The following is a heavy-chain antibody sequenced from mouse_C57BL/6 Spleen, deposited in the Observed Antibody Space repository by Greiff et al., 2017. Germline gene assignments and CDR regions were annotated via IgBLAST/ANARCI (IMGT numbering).Heavy chain of an antibody. CDR1: GYTFTGYW. CDR3: ARSEYSNYVDAMDY. Sequence: VQLQESGAELMKPGASVKLSCKATGYTFTGYWIEWVKQRPGHGLEWIGEILPGSGCTNYNEKFKGKATFTADTASNTAYMQLSSLTTEDSAIYYCARSEYSNYVDAMDYGGQGTSVTVSS. V-gene: IGHV1-9*01. D-gene: IGHD2-5*01. J-gene: IGHJ4*01. CDR2: ILPGSGCT.